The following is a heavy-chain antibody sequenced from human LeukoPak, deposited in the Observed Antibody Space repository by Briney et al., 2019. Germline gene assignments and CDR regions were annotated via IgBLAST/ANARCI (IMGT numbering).Heavy chain of an antibody. V-gene: IGHV4-61*02. D-gene: IGHD1-26*01. J-gene: IGHJ4*02. CDR1: GGSISSGSYY. Sequence: SETLSPTCTVSGGSISSGSYYWSWIRQPAGKGLEWIGRIYTSGSTNYNPSLKSRVTISVDTSKNQFSLKLSSVTAADTAVYYCARVGAGGTDYWGQGTLVTVSS. CDR3: ARVGAGGTDY. CDR2: IYTSGST.